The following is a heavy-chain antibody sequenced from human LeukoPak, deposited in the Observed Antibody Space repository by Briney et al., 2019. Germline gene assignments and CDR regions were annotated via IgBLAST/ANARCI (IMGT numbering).Heavy chain of an antibody. CDR3: AKYCKLSGYYLGGYDY. CDR2: ITSDEKT. CDR1: GFTFINYA. D-gene: IGHD3-22*01. J-gene: IGHJ4*01. V-gene: IGHV3-23*01. Sequence: GGSLRLSCAASGFTFINYAMGWVRQAPGKGLEWVSAITSDEKTFYADSVKGPFTISRDNSKNTLHLQMNSLRAEDTAVYYCAKYCKLSGYYLGGYDYWGHGTLVTVSS.